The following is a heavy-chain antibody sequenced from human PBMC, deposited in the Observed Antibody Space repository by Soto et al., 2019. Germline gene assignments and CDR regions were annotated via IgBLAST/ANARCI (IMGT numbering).Heavy chain of an antibody. D-gene: IGHD3-10*01. V-gene: IGHV4-4*02. CDR1: GASISSSNW. J-gene: IGHJ6*02. Sequence: LSLTCAVSGASISSSNWWSCVRQRPGKGLEWIGEIYHSGSTNYNPSLKSRVTISVDKSKNQFSLKLSSVTAADTAVYYCARATMVRKYYYYYGMDVWGQGTTVT. CDR3: ARATMVRKYYYYYGMDV. CDR2: IYHSGST.